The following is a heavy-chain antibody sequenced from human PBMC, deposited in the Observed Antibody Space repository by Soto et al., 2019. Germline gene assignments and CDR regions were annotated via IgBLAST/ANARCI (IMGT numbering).Heavy chain of an antibody. D-gene: IGHD3-22*01. CDR3: ATGRITMIVVGYLAFDI. CDR1: GYTLTELS. J-gene: IGHJ3*02. V-gene: IGHV1-24*01. Sequence: ASVKVSCKASGYTLTELSMHWVRQAPGKGLEWMGGFDPEDGETIYAQKFQGRVTMTEDTSTDTAYMELSSLRSEDTAVYYCATGRITMIVVGYLAFDIWGQGTMVTVSS. CDR2: FDPEDGET.